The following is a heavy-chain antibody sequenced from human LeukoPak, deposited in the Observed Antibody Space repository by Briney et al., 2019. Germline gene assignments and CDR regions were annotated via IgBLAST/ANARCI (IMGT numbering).Heavy chain of an antibody. CDR2: ISYDGSNK. CDR1: GFTFSTYA. V-gene: IGHV3-30-3*01. J-gene: IGHJ5*02. D-gene: IGHD7-27*01. Sequence: PGGSLRLSCAASGFTFSTYAMHWVRQAPGKGLEWVAVISYDGSNKYYADSVKGRFTISRDNSKNTLYLQMNSLRSEDTAVYYCARGRSRANWGSRIWFDPWGQGTLVTVSS. CDR3: ARGRSRANWGSRIWFDP.